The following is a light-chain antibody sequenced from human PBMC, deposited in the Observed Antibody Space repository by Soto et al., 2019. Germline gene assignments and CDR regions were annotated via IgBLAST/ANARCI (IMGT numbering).Light chain of an antibody. CDR1: HSLLHSNGYNY. V-gene: IGKV2-28*01. CDR3: MQDLYSPLT. CDR2: LGS. J-gene: IGKJ5*01. Sequence: DIVVSQSNLSLHVTTGEPASISCRSSHSLLHSNGYNYLDWYLQKPGQSPQLLIYLGSNRASGVPDRFSGSGSGTNFTLKIIRVEAEDVVVYYCMQDLYSPLTFGGGTRLEIK.